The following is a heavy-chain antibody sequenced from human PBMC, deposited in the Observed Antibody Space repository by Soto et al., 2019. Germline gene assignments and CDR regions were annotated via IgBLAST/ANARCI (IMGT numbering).Heavy chain of an antibody. D-gene: IGHD2-2*02. Sequence: PSETLSLTCTVSGGSISSYYCSWIRQPAGKGLEWIGRIYTSGSTNYNPSLKSRVTMSVDTSKNQFSLKLSSVTAADTAVYYCARDVYCSSTSCYTGYWFDPWGQGTLVTVSS. J-gene: IGHJ5*02. CDR2: IYTSGST. CDR1: GGSISSYY. CDR3: ARDVYCSSTSCYTGYWFDP. V-gene: IGHV4-4*07.